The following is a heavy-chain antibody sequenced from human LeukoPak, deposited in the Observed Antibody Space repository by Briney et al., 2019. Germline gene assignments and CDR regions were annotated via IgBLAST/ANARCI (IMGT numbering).Heavy chain of an antibody. Sequence: MPSATLSLTCTVSGGSISSYYWSWIRQPPGKGQEWIGYMFYSGSTNYNTSLKSRVTMSVDTSKTQFSLKLSSVTAADTAVYYCARGVGLHVYYFDYWGQGALVTVSS. CDR3: ARGVGLHVYYFDY. V-gene: IGHV4-59*01. CDR1: GGSISSYY. J-gene: IGHJ4*02. D-gene: IGHD3-16*01. CDR2: MFYSGST.